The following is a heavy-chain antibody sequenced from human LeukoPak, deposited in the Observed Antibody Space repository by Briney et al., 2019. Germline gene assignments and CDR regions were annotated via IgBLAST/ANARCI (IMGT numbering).Heavy chain of an antibody. V-gene: IGHV3-23*01. D-gene: IGHD5-18*01. Sequence: GGSLRLSCAASGFTLSSYAMSWVRQAPGKGLEWVSAISGSGGSTYYADSVKGRFTISRDNSKNTLYLQMNSLRAEDTAVYYCAKMIVGYSYGLDYWGQGTLVTVSS. CDR1: GFTLSSYA. J-gene: IGHJ4*02. CDR3: AKMIVGYSYGLDY. CDR2: ISGSGGST.